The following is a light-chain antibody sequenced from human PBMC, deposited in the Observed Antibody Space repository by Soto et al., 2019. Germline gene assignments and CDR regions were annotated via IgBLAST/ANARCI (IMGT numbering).Light chain of an antibody. CDR2: EIS. CDR3: LQHNAYPFT. V-gene: IGKV1-17*01. CDR1: QGGRNA. J-gene: IGKJ3*01. Sequence: DIQMTQSPSSLSASAGDRVTITCRASQGGRNALDWYQQKPGKAPKRLIYEISSLQSGVPSRFSGSGSGTEFTLTISSLQPEDFAPYYCLQHNAYPFTFGPGTKVDV.